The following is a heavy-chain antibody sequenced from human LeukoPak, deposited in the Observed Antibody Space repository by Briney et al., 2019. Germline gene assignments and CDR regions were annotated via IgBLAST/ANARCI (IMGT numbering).Heavy chain of an antibody. V-gene: IGHV1-46*01. Sequence: ASAKVSCKASGYTFTSYYMHWVRQAPGQGLEWMGIINPSGGSTSYAQKFQGRVTMTRDTSTSTVYMELSSLRSEDTAVYYCARESSSSPRVAGTRYYYYGMDVWGKGTTVTVSS. D-gene: IGHD6-19*01. CDR3: ARESSSSPRVAGTRYYYYGMDV. J-gene: IGHJ6*04. CDR1: GYTFTSYY. CDR2: INPSGGST.